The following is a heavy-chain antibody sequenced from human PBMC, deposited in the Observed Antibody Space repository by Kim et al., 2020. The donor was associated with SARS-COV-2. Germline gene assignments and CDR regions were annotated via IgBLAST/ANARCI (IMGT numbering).Heavy chain of an antibody. CDR1: GLTFGNAW. J-gene: IGHJ4*02. CDR2: IKSKTDGGTT. Sequence: GGSLRLSCVVSGLTFGNAWLSWVRQAPGKGLEWVGRIKSKTDGGTTDYAAPVKARFTNSRDDSGNTLYLQMNSLKTEDTAVYYCTTARYNYVGIGYWGQGTLVTVSS. CDR3: TTARYNYVGIGY. D-gene: IGHD5-18*01. V-gene: IGHV3-15*01.